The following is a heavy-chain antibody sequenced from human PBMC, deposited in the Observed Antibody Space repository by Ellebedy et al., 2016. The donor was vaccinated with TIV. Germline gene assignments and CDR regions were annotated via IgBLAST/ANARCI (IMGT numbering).Heavy chain of an antibody. CDR2: ISWNSGSI. V-gene: IGHV3-9*01. D-gene: IGHD3-3*01. J-gene: IGHJ6*03. CDR3: AKGFDFWSGYGLDMDV. Sequence: SLKISXAASGFTFDDYAMHWVRQAPGKGLEWVSGISWNSGSIGYADSVKGRFTISRDNAKNSLYLQMNSLRTEDTALYYCAKGFDFWSGYGLDMDVWGKGTTVTVSS. CDR1: GFTFDDYA.